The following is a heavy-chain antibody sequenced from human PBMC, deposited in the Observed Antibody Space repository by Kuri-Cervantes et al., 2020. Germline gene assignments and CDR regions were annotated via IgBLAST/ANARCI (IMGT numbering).Heavy chain of an antibody. CDR1: GGSISGYY. Sequence: SETLSLTCTVSGGSISGYYWSWIRQPAGKGLEWIGSIYNSGSTYYNPSLKSRVTISVDMSKNQFSLKLSSVTAADTAVYYCARDLVAAIRVDVWGKGTTVTVSS. CDR3: ARDLVAAIRVDV. V-gene: IGHV4-59*05. CDR2: IYNSGST. J-gene: IGHJ6*04. D-gene: IGHD5-12*01.